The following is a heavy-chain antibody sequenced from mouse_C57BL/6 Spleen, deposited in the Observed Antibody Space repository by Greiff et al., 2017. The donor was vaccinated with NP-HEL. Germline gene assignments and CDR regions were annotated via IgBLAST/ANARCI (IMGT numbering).Heavy chain of an antibody. V-gene: IGHV1-39*01. J-gene: IGHJ4*01. CDR2: INPNYGTT. D-gene: IGHD2-4*01. CDR1: GYSFTDYN. Sequence: HLVESGPELVKPGASVKISCKASGYSFTDYNMNWVKQSNGKSLEWIGVINPNYGTTSYNQKFKGKATLTVDQSSSTAYMQLNSLTSEDSAVYYCARRDDYAYYYAMDYWGQGTSVTVSS. CDR3: ARRDDYAYYYAMDY.